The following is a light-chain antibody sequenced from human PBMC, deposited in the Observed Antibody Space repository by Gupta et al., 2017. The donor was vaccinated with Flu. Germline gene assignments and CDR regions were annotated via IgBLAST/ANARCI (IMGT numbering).Light chain of an antibody. Sequence: DIVMTQSPDSLAVSLGERATIICKSSQSIFYSSNNKNYLAWYRQKPGQPPKLLIYWASTREFGVPDRFSGSGSGTDFTLTISSLQAEDVAVYYCQQYYSSPLTFGGGTKVEIK. J-gene: IGKJ4*01. CDR1: QSIFYSSNNKNY. V-gene: IGKV4-1*01. CDR3: QQYYSSPLT. CDR2: WAS.